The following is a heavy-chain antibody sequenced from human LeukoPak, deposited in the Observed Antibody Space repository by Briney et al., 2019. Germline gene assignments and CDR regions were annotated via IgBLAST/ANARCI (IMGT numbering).Heavy chain of an antibody. Sequence: SETLSLTCTVSRGSIISTDHYWAWIRQPPGKGLEWVGQIYYRGTTNYNPSLKSRVTISIDTSKNQFSLKLNSVTAADTAVYFCATESERWLLRSWGQGTLVTVSS. V-gene: IGHV4-61*05. CDR3: ATESERWLLRS. J-gene: IGHJ4*02. CDR1: RGSIISTDHY. CDR2: IYYRGTT. D-gene: IGHD6-19*01.